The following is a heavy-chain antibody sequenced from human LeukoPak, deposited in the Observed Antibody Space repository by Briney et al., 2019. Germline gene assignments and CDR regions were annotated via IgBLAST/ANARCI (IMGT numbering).Heavy chain of an antibody. Sequence: TGGSLRLSCAASGFTFTNYWMSWVRQAPGKGLEWVANINQDGSEKYYVDSVKGRFTISRDNAKNSLYLQMNSLRAEDTAVYYCAKGDANYYDSSGYMIDYWGQRTLVTVSS. CDR1: GFTFTNYW. D-gene: IGHD3-22*01. J-gene: IGHJ4*02. CDR2: INQDGSEK. V-gene: IGHV3-7*01. CDR3: AKGDANYYDSSGYMIDY.